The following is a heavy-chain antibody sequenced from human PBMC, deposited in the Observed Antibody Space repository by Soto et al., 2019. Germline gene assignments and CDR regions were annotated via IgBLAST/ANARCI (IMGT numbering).Heavy chain of an antibody. D-gene: IGHD6-19*01. CDR3: ARESDGYSSGWRYFDL. CDR2: IWHDGSNQ. Sequence: QVQLVESGGGVVQPGRSLRLSCAASGFTFRAYGMHWVRQAPGKGLEWVAVIWHDGSNQYYADSVKGRFTISRDNSKNTLYLQMNSLRDEDTAVYYCARESDGYSSGWRYFDLWGRGTLVTVSS. J-gene: IGHJ2*01. CDR1: GFTFRAYG. V-gene: IGHV3-33*01.